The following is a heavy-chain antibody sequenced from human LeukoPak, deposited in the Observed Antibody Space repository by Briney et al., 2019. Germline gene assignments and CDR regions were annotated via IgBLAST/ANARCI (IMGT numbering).Heavy chain of an antibody. CDR2: IIPIFGTA. CDR1: GGTFSSYA. J-gene: IGHJ2*01. CDR3: AREVFIAAADYWYFDL. Sequence: ASVKVSCKASGGTFSSYAISWMRQAPGQGLEWMGRIIPIFGTANYAQKFQGRVTITTDESTSTAYMELSSLRSEDTAVYYCAREVFIAAADYWYFDLWGRGTLVTVSS. V-gene: IGHV1-69*05. D-gene: IGHD6-13*01.